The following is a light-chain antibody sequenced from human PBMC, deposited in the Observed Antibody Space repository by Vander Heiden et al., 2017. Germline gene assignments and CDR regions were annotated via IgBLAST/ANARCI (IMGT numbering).Light chain of an antibody. CDR2: EVS. J-gene: IGLJ1*01. CDR1: SSDVGGYNY. CDR3: SSYTSSSTLV. Sequence: QSALTQPASVSGSPGHSITISCTATSSDVGGYNYVYWYQQHPGKAPKLMIYEVSNRPSGVSNRFSGSKSGNTASLTIYGLQAEDEADYYCSSYTSSSTLVFGTGTKVTVL. V-gene: IGLV2-14*01.